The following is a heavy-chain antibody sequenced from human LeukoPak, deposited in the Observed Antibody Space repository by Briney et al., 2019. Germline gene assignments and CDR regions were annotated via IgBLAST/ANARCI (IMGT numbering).Heavy chain of an antibody. D-gene: IGHD1/OR15-1a*01. Sequence: ASVKVSCKASGYTFTGYYMHWVRQAPGQGLEWMGWINPNSGGTNYAQKFQGRVTMTRDTSISTAYMELRSLRSDDTAVYYCAREGETRGYYYYYMDVWGKGTTVTISS. CDR3: AREGETRGYYYYYMDV. J-gene: IGHJ6*03. CDR1: GYTFTGYY. V-gene: IGHV1-2*02. CDR2: INPNSGGT.